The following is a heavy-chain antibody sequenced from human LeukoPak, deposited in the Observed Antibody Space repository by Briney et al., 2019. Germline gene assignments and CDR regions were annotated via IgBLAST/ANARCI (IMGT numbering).Heavy chain of an antibody. CDR3: ARDTGLYYGMDV. V-gene: IGHV4-39*01. J-gene: IGHJ6*02. D-gene: IGHD5-18*01. CDR1: GFTFSSYSMN. Sequence: GSLRLSCVASGFTFSSYSMNWVRQPPGKGLEWIGSIYYSGSTYYNPSLKSRVTISVDTSKNQFSLKLSSVTAADTAVYYCARDTGLYYGMDVWGQGTTVTVSS. CDR2: IYYSGST.